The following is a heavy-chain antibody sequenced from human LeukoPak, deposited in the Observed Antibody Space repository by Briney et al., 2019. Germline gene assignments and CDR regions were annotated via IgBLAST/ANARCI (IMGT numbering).Heavy chain of an antibody. CDR1: GGTFSSYA. CDR2: IIPILGIA. D-gene: IGHD2-15*01. Sequence: SVKVSCKASGGTFSSYAISWVRQAPGQGLEWMGRIIPILGIANYAQKFQGRVTITADKSTSTAYMELSSLRSEDTAVYYCARAVRGVVVVVAVAFDIWGQGTMVTVSS. V-gene: IGHV1-69*04. J-gene: IGHJ3*02. CDR3: ARAVRGVVVVVAVAFDI.